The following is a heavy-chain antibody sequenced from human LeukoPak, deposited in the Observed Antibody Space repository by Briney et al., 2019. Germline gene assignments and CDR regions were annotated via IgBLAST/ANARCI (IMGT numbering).Heavy chain of an antibody. CDR3: ARGIPYYDFWSGPDAFDI. Sequence: PSETLSLTCAVSGGSISSGGYSWSWIRQPPGKGLEWIGYIYHSGSTYYNPSLKSRVTISVDRSKSQFSLKLNSVTAADTAVYYCARGIPYYDFWSGPDAFDIWGQGTMVTVSS. CDR1: GGSISSGGYS. J-gene: IGHJ3*02. CDR2: IYHSGST. D-gene: IGHD3-3*01. V-gene: IGHV4-30-2*01.